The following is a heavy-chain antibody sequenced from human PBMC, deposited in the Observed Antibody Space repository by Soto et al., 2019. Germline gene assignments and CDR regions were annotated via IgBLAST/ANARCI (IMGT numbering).Heavy chain of an antibody. CDR3: ARQSPTPGYYYFSYGMDV. CDR1: GYIFTLYW. Sequence: ESLKISCKASGYIFTLYWIGWVRQMPGKGLEWMGIIYPGDSDTRYSPSFQGQVTISADKSISTASLQWSSLKASDTAVYYCARQSPTPGYYYFSYGMDVWGQGTTVTAP. J-gene: IGHJ6*02. CDR2: IYPGDSDT. V-gene: IGHV5-51*01. D-gene: IGHD4-17*01.